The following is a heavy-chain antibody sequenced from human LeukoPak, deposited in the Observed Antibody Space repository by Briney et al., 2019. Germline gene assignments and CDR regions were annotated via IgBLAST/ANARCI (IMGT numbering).Heavy chain of an antibody. Sequence: SETLSLTCAVSGGSFSSYYWSWIRQAPGKGLEWIGDINHSGSTNYNPSLKSRVTISVDTSKNQFSLKLSSVTAADTAVYYCARGGRKCSGGSCYPYYYYYYMDVWGKGTTVTVSS. V-gene: IGHV4-34*01. CDR1: GGSFSSYY. D-gene: IGHD2-15*01. J-gene: IGHJ6*03. CDR3: ARGGRKCSGGSCYPYYYYYYMDV. CDR2: INHSGST.